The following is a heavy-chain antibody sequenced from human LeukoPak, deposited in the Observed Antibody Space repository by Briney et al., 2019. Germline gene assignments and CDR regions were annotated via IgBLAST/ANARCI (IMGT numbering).Heavy chain of an antibody. CDR1: RFTFTDYW. CDR2: IKRDGSEK. V-gene: IGHV3-7*01. CDR3: ARGAAPHDAFDI. Sequence: GGSLRLSCAASRFTFTDYWMSWVRQVPGKGLEWVANIKRDGSEKYYVDSVKGRFTISRDNAKNSLYLQMNSLRAEDTAVYYCARGAAPHDAFDIWGQGTMVTVSS. J-gene: IGHJ3*02.